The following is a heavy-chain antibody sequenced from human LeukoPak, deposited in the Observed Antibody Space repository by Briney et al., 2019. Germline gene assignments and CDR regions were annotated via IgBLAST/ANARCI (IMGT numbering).Heavy chain of an antibody. CDR2: ISSSSSTI. CDR1: GFTFSSYS. Sequence: GGSLRLSCAASGFTFSSYSMNWVRQAPGKGLEWVSYISSSSSTIYYADSVKGRFTISRDNSKNTLYLQMNSLRAEDTAVYYCARAYTSSWSTFDYWGQGTLVTVSS. D-gene: IGHD6-13*01. J-gene: IGHJ4*02. V-gene: IGHV3-48*01. CDR3: ARAYTSSWSTFDY.